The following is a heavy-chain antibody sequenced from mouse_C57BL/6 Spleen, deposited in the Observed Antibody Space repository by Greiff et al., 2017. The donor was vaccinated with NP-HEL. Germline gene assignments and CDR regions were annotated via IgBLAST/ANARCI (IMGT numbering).Heavy chain of an antibody. CDR3: ARGDYGSSHWYFDV. CDR1: GFSLTSYG. CDR2: IWSGGST. Sequence: VQLKESGPGLVQPSQSLSITCTVSGFSLTSYGVHWVRQSPGKGLEWLGVIWSGGSTDYNAAFISGLSISKDNSKSQVFFKMISLQADDTAIYYCARGDYGSSHWYFDVWGTGTTVTVSS. J-gene: IGHJ1*03. D-gene: IGHD1-1*01. V-gene: IGHV2-2*01.